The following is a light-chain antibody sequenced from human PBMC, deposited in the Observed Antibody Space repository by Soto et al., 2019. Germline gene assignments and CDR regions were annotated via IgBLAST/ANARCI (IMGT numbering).Light chain of an antibody. V-gene: IGLV2-8*01. CDR2: EVS. CDR1: SSDVGGYNY. J-gene: IGLJ1*01. Sequence: QSALTQPPSASGSPGQSVTISCTGTSSDVGGYNYVSWFQQHPGKAPKVIIYEVSKRPSGVPDRFSGSKSGNTASLTVSGLQADDEADYYCSSYVGTNDFFVFGTGTKVTVL. CDR3: SSYVGTNDFFV.